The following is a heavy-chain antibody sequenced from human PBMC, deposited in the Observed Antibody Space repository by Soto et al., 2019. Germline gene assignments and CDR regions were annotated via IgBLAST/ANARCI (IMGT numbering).Heavy chain of an antibody. J-gene: IGHJ6*02. V-gene: IGHV3-72*01. Sequence: EVQLVESGGGLVQPGGSLRLSCAASGFTFSDHYMDWVRQAPGKGLEWVGRTRNKDHSYTTEYAASVKGRFTISRDDSKNLLYLQMNSLKSEDTALYYCARSWLSGLGGMDVWGQGTTVTVS. CDR3: ARSWLSGLGGMDV. D-gene: IGHD3-22*01. CDR1: GFTFSDHY. CDR2: TRNKDHSYTT.